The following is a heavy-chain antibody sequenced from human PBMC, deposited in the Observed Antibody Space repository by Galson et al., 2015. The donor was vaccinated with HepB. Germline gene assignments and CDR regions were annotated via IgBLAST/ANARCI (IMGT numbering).Heavy chain of an antibody. CDR2: INAGNGNT. J-gene: IGHJ5*02. V-gene: IGHV1-3*01. D-gene: IGHD4-11*01. Sequence: VKVSCKASGYTFTSSAMHWVRQAPGQRLEWMGWINAGNGNTKYSQKFQGRVTITRDTSASTAYMELSSLRSEDTAVYYCARDHWGGGMTTEHDNWFDPWGQGTLVTVSS. CDR3: ARDHWGGGMTTEHDNWFDP. CDR1: GYTFTSSA.